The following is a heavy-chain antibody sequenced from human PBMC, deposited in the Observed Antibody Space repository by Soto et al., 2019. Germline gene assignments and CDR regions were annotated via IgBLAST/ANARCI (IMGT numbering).Heavy chain of an antibody. CDR1: AFTFSDYA. D-gene: IGHD6-19*01. J-gene: IGHJ4*02. Sequence: PGGSLRLSCAASAFTFSDYAMHWVRQAPGKGLEWVAGVSHDGRNTHYADSVKGRFTISRDSSKNRVSLEMTSLSAADTAVYYCAKGGRQWLVTSDFNYWGQGA. CDR2: VSHDGRNT. V-gene: IGHV3-30*18. CDR3: AKGGRQWLVTSDFNY.